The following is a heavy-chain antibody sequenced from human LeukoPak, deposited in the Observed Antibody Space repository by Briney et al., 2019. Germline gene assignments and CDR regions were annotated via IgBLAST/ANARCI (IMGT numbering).Heavy chain of an antibody. CDR1: GYNFRNYG. J-gene: IGHJ3*02. CDR2: ITAGNGNT. V-gene: IGHV1-18*01. Sequence: ASVKVSCKASGYNFRNYGIGWARQAPRQGLEWMGWITAGNGNTNYAQKVQGRVTMTTDTSTSTAYMELRSLRSDDTAVCFCARDSARGYSYGYNAFDIWGQGTMVTVSS. CDR3: ARDSARGYSYGYNAFDI. D-gene: IGHD5-18*01.